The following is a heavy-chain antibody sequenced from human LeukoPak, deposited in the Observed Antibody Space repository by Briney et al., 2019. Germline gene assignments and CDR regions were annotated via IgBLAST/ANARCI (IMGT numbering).Heavy chain of an antibody. D-gene: IGHD4-11*01. CDR2: ISSSGSTI. V-gene: IGHV3-11*04. CDR1: GFTFSDYY. CDR3: ARMVGDDYSHYLVGL. Sequence: PGGSLRLSCAASGFTFSDYYISWIRQAPGKWLEWVSYISSSGSTIYYADSVKGRFTISRDNAKNSLYLQMNSLRAEETAVYYCARMVGDDYSHYLVGLWGQGTLVTVSS. J-gene: IGHJ4*02.